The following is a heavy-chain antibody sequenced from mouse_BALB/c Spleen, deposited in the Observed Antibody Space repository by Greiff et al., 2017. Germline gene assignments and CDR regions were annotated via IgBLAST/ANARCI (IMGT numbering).Heavy chain of an antibody. J-gene: IGHJ4*01. CDR2: INPSNGRT. D-gene: IGHD1-1*01. V-gene: IGHV1S81*02. Sequence: QVQLKQPGAELVKPGASVKLSCKASGYTFTSYWMHWVKQRPGQGLEWIGEINPSNGRTNYNEKFKSKATLTVDKSSSTAYMQLSSLTSEDSAVYYCARRGAVVRGYAMDYWGQGTSVTVSS. CDR1: GYTFTSYW. CDR3: ARRGAVVRGYAMDY.